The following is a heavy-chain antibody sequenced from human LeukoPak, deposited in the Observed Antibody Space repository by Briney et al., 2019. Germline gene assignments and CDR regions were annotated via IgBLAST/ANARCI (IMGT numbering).Heavy chain of an antibody. V-gene: IGHV3-30*01. J-gene: IGHJ1*01. CDR1: GLAFSSYA. CDR2: ISYDGSNK. Sequence: GGSLRLSCAASGLAFSSYAMHWVRQAPGKGLEWVAVISYDGSNKYYADSVKGRFTVSRDNSKNTLYLQMNSLRAEDTAVYYCARDGSLSWFGELFYWGQGTLVTVSS. D-gene: IGHD3-10*01. CDR3: ARDGSLSWFGELFY.